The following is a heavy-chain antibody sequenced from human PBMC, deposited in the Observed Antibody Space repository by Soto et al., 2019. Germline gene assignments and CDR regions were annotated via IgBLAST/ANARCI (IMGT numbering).Heavy chain of an antibody. CDR1: GYTFTSYA. J-gene: IGHJ6*03. Sequence: ASVKVSCKASGYTFTSYAMHWVRQAPGQRLEWMGWINAGNGNTKYSQKFQGRVTITRDTSASTAYMELSSLRSEDTAVYYCARAFGSYLGYYYYYMDVWGKGTTVTVSS. CDR3: ARAFGSYLGYYYYYMDV. V-gene: IGHV1-3*01. D-gene: IGHD3-16*02. CDR2: INAGNGNT.